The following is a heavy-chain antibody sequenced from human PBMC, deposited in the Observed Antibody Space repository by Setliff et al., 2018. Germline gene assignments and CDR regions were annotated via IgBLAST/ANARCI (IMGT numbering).Heavy chain of an antibody. CDR2: IRSDTNNK. D-gene: IGHD3-16*02. CDR1: GFTFYNYA. Sequence: PGGSLRLSCAASGFTFYNYAMHWVRQAPGKGLEWVAFIRSDTNNKYYADFVKGRFTISRDNSKDTLYLQMNSLSIQDTAVYYCAKEISGGLIGNGMDVWGQGTTVTVSS. CDR3: AKEISGGLIGNGMDV. J-gene: IGHJ6*02. V-gene: IGHV3-30*02.